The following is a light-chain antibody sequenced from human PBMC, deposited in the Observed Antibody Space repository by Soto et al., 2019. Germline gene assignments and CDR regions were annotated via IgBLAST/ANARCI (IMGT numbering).Light chain of an antibody. CDR3: QQYHDWPTIT. Sequence: EIVMTQSPATLSVPPGDRATLSCRASEGVRGDVAWYQQRPGQAPRLLIYGGSIRAADVPARFSGSGFGTEFTLTISSLQSEDSAVYYCQQYHDWPTITFGQGTRLETK. CDR1: EGVRGD. CDR2: GGS. J-gene: IGKJ5*01. V-gene: IGKV3-15*01.